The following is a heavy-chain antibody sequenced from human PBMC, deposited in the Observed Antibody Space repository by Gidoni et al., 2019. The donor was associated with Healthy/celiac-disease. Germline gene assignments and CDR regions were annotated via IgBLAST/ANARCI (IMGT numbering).Heavy chain of an antibody. CDR2: ISHDGSNK. CDR3: ARGDYYDSSGPLA. V-gene: IGHV3-30-3*01. D-gene: IGHD3-22*01. Sequence: QVQLVESGGGVVQPGRSLTLSCAASGFTLSSYTMHWVRQAPGKGLEWVAFISHDGSNKYYAASVKGRFTISRDNSKSTLYLQMNSLRAEDTAVYYCARGDYYDSSGPLAWGQGTLVTVSS. CDR1: GFTLSSYT. J-gene: IGHJ4*02.